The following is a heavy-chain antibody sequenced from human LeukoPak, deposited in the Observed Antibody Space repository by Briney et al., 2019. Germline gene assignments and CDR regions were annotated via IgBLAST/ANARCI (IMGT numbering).Heavy chain of an antibody. V-gene: IGHV3-43*02. D-gene: IGHD1-26*01. CDR1: GFNVDDYA. J-gene: IGHJ5*01. CDR2: ISGDGKTT. CDR3: AKGVRSGTYYNCFDS. Sequence: GRSLRLSCVASGFNVDDYALHWVRQAPGKGLEWISLISGDGKTTHYANSVKGRFTISRDNSENSLYLRMSSLRSEDTALYYCAKGVRSGTYYNCFDSWGQGTLVTVSS.